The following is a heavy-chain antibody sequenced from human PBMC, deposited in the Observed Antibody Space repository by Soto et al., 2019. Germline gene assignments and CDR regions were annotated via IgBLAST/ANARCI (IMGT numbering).Heavy chain of an antibody. Sequence: SETLSLTCTVSGGSISSSSYYWGWIRQPPGKGLEWIGSIYYSGSTYYNPSLKSRVTISVDRSKNQFSLKLTSVTAADTADYFCARTSYDDSRGYYNLDVWGQGTTVTVSS. CDR3: ARTSYDDSRGYYNLDV. CDR1: GGSISSSSYY. V-gene: IGHV4-39*07. CDR2: IYYSGST. D-gene: IGHD3-22*01. J-gene: IGHJ6*02.